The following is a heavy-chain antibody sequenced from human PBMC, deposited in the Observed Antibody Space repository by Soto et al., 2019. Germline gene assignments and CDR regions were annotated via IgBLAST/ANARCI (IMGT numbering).Heavy chain of an antibody. CDR1: GYSFTRFW. CDR3: ARYTSMVRPFVS. Sequence: GESLKISCRGSGYSFTRFWIGWVRQMPGKGLEWMGIIYPGDSDTRYNPSFQGQVTISAAKSINTAYLHWTSLKASDTAMYYCARYTSMVRPFVSWGQGTLVTVSS. D-gene: IGHD5-18*01. CDR2: IYPGDSDT. V-gene: IGHV5-51*01. J-gene: IGHJ4*02.